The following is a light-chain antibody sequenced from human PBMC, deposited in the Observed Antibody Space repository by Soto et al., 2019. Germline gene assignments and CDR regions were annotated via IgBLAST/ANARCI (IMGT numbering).Light chain of an antibody. J-gene: IGKJ2*01. Sequence: DIQMTQSPSSLSASVGDRVTITCRASQSISSYLNWYQQKPGKAPKLLIYAASSLQSGVPSRFSGSGSGTDFNISISSLQPEDFATYYCQQSYSNPYTFGQGTKLEIK. CDR3: QQSYSNPYT. V-gene: IGKV1-39*01. CDR2: AAS. CDR1: QSISSY.